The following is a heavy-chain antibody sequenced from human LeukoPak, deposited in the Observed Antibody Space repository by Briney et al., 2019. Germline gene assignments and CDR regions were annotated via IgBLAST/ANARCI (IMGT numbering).Heavy chain of an antibody. CDR3: TRRVEVPWGPYYYYGMDV. CDR2: IRSKANSYAT. CDR1: GFTFSGSA. D-gene: IGHD2-21*01. Sequence: GGSLRLSCAASGFTFSGSAMHWVRQASGKGLEWVGRIRSKANSYATAYAASVKGRSTISRDDSKNTAYLQMNSLKTEDTAVYYCTRRVEVPWGPYYYYGMDVWGQGTTVTVSS. V-gene: IGHV3-73*01. J-gene: IGHJ6*02.